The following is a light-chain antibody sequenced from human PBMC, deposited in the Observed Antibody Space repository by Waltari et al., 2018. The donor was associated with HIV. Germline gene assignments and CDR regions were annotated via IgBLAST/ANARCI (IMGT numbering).Light chain of an antibody. V-gene: IGKV3-20*01. CDR1: QTVRRRY. CDR2: GAS. J-gene: IGKJ2*01. CDR3: QQYGSSPPYT. Sequence: EIVLPQSPAPLPLSPVARSTLPCMASQTVRRRYLAWYQQKPVQALRLLIYGASSRATGIPDRFSGSGSGTDFTLTISRLEPEDFAVYYCQQYGSSPPYTFGQGTKLEIK.